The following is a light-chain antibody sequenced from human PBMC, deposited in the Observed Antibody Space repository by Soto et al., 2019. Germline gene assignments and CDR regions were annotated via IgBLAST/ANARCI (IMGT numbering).Light chain of an antibody. CDR2: DVS. J-gene: IGLJ2*01. CDR3: SSYTSSSTLV. CDR1: SSDVGGYNY. V-gene: IGLV2-14*01. Sequence: QSVRTQPASVSGSPGQSITVSCTGTSSDVGGYNYVSWYQQHPGKAPKLMIYDVSNRPSGVSNRFSGSKSGNTASLTISGLQAEDEADYYCSSYTSSSTLVFGGETKLTVL.